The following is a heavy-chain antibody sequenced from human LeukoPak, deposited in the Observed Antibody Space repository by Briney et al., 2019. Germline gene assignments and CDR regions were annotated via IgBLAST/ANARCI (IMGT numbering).Heavy chain of an antibody. J-gene: IGHJ4*02. V-gene: IGHV3-30-3*01. D-gene: IGHD4-11*01. CDR3: ARTTTLVYYFDY. Sequence: PGGSLRLSCAASGFTFSSYAMHWVRQAPGKGLEWVAVISYDGSNKYYADSVKGRFTISRDNSKNTLYLQMNSLRAEDTAVYYCARTTTLVYYFDYWGQGTLVTVSS. CDR2: ISYDGSNK. CDR1: GFTFSSYA.